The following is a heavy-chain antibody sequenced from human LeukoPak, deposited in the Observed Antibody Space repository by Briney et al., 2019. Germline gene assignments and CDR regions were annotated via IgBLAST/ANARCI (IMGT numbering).Heavy chain of an antibody. D-gene: IGHD6-19*01. V-gene: IGHV3-23*01. CDR2: ISGSGGST. CDR1: GFTFSSYA. Sequence: GGSLRLSCAASGFTFSSYAMSWVRQAPGKGLEWVSAISGSGGSTYYADSVKGRFTISRDNSKNTLYLQMNSLRAEDTAVYYCAKDRPGRIAVAAIFDYWGQGTLVTVSS. J-gene: IGHJ4*02. CDR3: AKDRPGRIAVAAIFDY.